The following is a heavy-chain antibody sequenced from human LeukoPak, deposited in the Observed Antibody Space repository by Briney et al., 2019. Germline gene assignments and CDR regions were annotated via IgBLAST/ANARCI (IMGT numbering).Heavy chain of an antibody. CDR3: ESDRIRYYGSGSYYNGRWFDP. V-gene: IGHV1-2*02. D-gene: IGHD3-10*01. Sequence: ASVKVSCKAAGYTFTSYGISGGRRAPGRGLEWMGWINPNSGGTNYAQKFQGRVTMTRDTSISTAYMELSRLSSDDTAVYYCESDRIRYYGSGSYYNGRWFDPWGQGTLVTVSS. J-gene: IGHJ5*02. CDR2: INPNSGGT. CDR1: GYTFTSYG.